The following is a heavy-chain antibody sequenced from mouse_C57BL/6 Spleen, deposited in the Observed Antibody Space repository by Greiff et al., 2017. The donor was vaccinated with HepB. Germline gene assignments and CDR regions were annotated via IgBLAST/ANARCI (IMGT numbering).Heavy chain of an antibody. CDR2: IYPGSGNT. Sequence: LVESGAELVRPGASVKLSCKASGYTFTDYYINWVKQRPGQGLEWIARIYPGSGNTYYNEKFKGKATLTAEKSSSTAYMQLSSLTSEDSAVYFCARLLRWYFDVWGTGTTVTVSS. D-gene: IGHD1-1*01. CDR1: GYTFTDYY. J-gene: IGHJ1*03. CDR3: ARLLRWYFDV. V-gene: IGHV1-76*01.